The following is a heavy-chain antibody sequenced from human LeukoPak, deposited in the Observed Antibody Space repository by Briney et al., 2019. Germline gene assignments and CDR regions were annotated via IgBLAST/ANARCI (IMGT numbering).Heavy chain of an antibody. CDR3: ARWDMVRGVNPQDYGMDV. CDR1: GFTFSSYE. J-gene: IGHJ6*04. D-gene: IGHD3-10*01. V-gene: IGHV3-48*03. Sequence: PGGSLRLSCAASGFTFSSYEMNWVRQAPGKGLEWVSYISSSGSTIYYADSVKGRFTISRDNAKNSLYLQMNSLRAEDTAVYYCARWDMVRGVNPQDYGMDVWGKGTTVTVSS. CDR2: ISSSGSTI.